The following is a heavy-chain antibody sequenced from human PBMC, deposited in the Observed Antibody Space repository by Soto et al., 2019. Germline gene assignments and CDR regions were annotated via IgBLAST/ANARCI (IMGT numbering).Heavy chain of an antibody. Sequence: PSETLSLTCTVSGGFISNGDYHWSWIRQPPGKGLEWIGYTYPSGSTYYNASLRSRVTISIDASKNQFSLKLNSVTAADTAVYYCAREGGYDSPHGCWGQGTLGTAPQ. D-gene: IGHD5-12*01. CDR1: GGFISNGDYH. CDR3: AREGGYDSPHGC. J-gene: IGHJ4*02. CDR2: TYPSGST. V-gene: IGHV4-30-4*01.